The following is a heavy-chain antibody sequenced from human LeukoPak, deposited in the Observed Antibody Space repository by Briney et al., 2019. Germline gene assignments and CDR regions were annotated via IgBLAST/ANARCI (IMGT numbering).Heavy chain of an antibody. V-gene: IGHV4-59*08. J-gene: IGHJ2*01. CDR2: IYYSGST. CDR3: ARQHVFDSSGYFARNNWYFDL. Sequence: PSETLSLTCTVSGGSISSYYWSWIRQPPGKGLEWIGYIYYSGSTNYNPSLKSRVTISVDTSKNQFSLKLSSVTAADTAVYYCARQHVFDSSGYFARNNWYFDLWGRGTLVTVSS. D-gene: IGHD3-22*01. CDR1: GGSISSYY.